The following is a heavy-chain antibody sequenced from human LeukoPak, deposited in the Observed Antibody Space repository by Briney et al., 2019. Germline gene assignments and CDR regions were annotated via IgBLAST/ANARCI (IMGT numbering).Heavy chain of an antibody. V-gene: IGHV4-59*08. CDR2: IYYSGST. CDR1: GGSISSYY. CDR3: ARQPNDYGDYDWFDP. J-gene: IGHJ5*02. Sequence: PSETLSLTCTVSGGSISSYYWSWIRQPPGKGLEWIGYIYYSGSTNYNPSLKSRVTISVDTSKNQFSLKLSSVTAADTAVYYCARQPNDYGDYDWFDPWGQGTLVTVSS. D-gene: IGHD4-17*01.